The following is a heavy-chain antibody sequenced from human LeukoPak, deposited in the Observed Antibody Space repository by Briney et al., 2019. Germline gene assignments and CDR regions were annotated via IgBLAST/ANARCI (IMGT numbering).Heavy chain of an antibody. V-gene: IGHV4-34*01. CDR1: GGSFSGYY. CDR3: ARRKYYDFWSGYPYYFDY. CDR2: INHSGST. Sequence: PSETLSLTCAVYGGSFSGYYWSWIRQPPGKGLEWIGEINHSGSTNYNPSFKSRVTISVDTSKNQFSLKLSSVTAADTAVYYCARRKYYDFWSGYPYYFDYWGQGTLVTVSS. J-gene: IGHJ4*02. D-gene: IGHD3-3*01.